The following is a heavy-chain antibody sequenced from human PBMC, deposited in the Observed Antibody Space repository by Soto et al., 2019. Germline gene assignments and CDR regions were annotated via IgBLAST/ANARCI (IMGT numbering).Heavy chain of an antibody. CDR3: ARAFYDFWSGYVAYYFDY. D-gene: IGHD3-3*01. CDR1: GYTFTSYA. J-gene: IGHJ4*02. Sequence: ASVKVSCKASGYTFTSYAMHWVRQAPGQRLEWMGWINAGNGNTKYSQKFQGRVTITRDTSASTAYMELSSLRSEDTAVYYCARAFYDFWSGYVAYYFDYWGQGTLVTVSS. CDR2: INAGNGNT. V-gene: IGHV1-3*01.